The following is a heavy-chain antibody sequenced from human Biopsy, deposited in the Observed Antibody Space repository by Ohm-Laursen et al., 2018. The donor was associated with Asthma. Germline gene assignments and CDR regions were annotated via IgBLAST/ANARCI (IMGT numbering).Heavy chain of an antibody. D-gene: IGHD3-3*02. CDR2: ISYDGNHK. Sequence: SLRLSCAASGFMFRSFGMHWVRQAPGKGLEWVAVISYDGNHKFYEDSVKGRFTISRDNSKNTLYLQMNSLRAEDTAVYYCARTCHFWSPYHAEHYQLWGQGTLVTVPS. CDR1: GFMFRSFG. J-gene: IGHJ1*01. CDR3: ARTCHFWSPYHAEHYQL. V-gene: IGHV3-30*03.